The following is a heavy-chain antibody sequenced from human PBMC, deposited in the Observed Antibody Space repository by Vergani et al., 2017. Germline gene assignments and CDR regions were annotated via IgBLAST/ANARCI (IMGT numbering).Heavy chain of an antibody. CDR2: IRYDGSNK. CDR3: AKDHCSSTSCYGHYYYYGMDV. V-gene: IGHV3-30*02. D-gene: IGHD2-2*01. CDR1: GFTFSSYG. Sequence: QVQLVESGGGVVQPGGSLRRSCAASGFTFSSYGMHWVRQAPGKGLEWVAFIRYDGSNKYYADSVKGRFTISRDNSKNTLYLQMNSLRAEDTAVYYCAKDHCSSTSCYGHYYYYGMDVWGQGTTVTVSS. J-gene: IGHJ6*02.